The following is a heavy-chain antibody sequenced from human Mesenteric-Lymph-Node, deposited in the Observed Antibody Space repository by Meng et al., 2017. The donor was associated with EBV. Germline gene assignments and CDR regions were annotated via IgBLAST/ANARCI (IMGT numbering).Heavy chain of an antibody. V-gene: IGHV1-18*01. Sequence: VQLLPSGGEVKKPGASMKVPCKSSGYTFTTYGITWGRQAPGQGLEWMGWISGYNGNANYAQKLQGRVTMTTDTSTSTVHMELRSLRSDDTAVYYCARGYTGYAFLDYWGQGILVTVSS. CDR3: ARGYTGYAFLDY. D-gene: IGHD5-12*01. CDR1: GYTFTTYG. J-gene: IGHJ4*02. CDR2: ISGYNGNA.